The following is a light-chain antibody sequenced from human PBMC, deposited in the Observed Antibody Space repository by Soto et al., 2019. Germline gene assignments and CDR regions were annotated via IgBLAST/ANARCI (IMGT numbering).Light chain of an antibody. V-gene: IGKV3-20*01. CDR2: GAS. Sequence: ERVITQSPATLSFSPGERATLSCRASQSISINSVAWYQQKPGQAPRLLIYGASSRATGIPDRFSGSGSAADFTLTISRLEPEDFAVYYCQQYGSSPKTFGQGTKVDIK. CDR3: QQYGSSPKT. CDR1: QSISINS. J-gene: IGKJ1*01.